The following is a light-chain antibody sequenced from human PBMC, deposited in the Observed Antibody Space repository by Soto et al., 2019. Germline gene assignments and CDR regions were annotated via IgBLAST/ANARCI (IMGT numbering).Light chain of an antibody. V-gene: IGKV3-15*01. Sequence: ELVMTQSPATLSVSPGDRATLSCRASQSVSSNLAWYQQKPGQAPRLLIYGASTRATGIPARFSGSGSGTEFTLTISSLQSEDSAVYYGQQYNNWPWTFGQGTKVESK. CDR2: GAS. J-gene: IGKJ1*01. CDR1: QSVSSN. CDR3: QQYNNWPWT.